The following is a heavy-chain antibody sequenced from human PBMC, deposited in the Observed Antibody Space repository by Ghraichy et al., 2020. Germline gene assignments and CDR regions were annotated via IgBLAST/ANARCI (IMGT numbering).Heavy chain of an antibody. D-gene: IGHD5-24*01. Sequence: GGSLRLSCAASGFTFSSYAMSWVRQAPGKGLEGVSVVNTFGVNTNYANSLKGRITISRDNPKNTLYLKMNSLRAEDTPVYFCAKARVEDDYTYLRADAFDIWGQGTGVTVSS. CDR3: AKARVEDDYTYLRADAFDI. CDR1: GFTFSSYA. J-gene: IGHJ3*02. CDR2: VNTFGVNT. V-gene: IGHV3-23*01.